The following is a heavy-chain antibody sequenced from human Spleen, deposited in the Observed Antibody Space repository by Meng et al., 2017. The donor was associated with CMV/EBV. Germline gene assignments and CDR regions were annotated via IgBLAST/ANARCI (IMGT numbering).Heavy chain of an antibody. V-gene: IGHV1-2*02. CDR2: INPNSGGT. D-gene: IGHD2-2*01. CDR1: GYTFTGYY. J-gene: IGHJ4*02. Sequence: ASVKVSCKASGYTFTGYYMHWVRQAPGQGLEWMGWINPNSGGTNYAQKFQGRVTMTRGTSISTAYMELSRLRSDDTAVYYCARGLVVPATLYFDYWGQGTLVTVSS. CDR3: ARGLVVPATLYFDY.